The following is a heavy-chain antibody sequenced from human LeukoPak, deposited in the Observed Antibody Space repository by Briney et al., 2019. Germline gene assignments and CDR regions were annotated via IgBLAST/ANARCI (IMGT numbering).Heavy chain of an antibody. J-gene: IGHJ4*02. CDR2: IYYSGST. V-gene: IGHV4-59*01. CDR3: ARVVRFGELFRIDY. D-gene: IGHD3-10*01. CDR1: GGSISSYY. Sequence: PETLSLTCTVSGGSISSYYWSWIRQPPGKGLEWIGYIYYSGSTNYNPSLKSRVTISVDTSKNQFSLKLSSVTAADTAVYYCARVVRFGELFRIDYWGQGTLVTVSS.